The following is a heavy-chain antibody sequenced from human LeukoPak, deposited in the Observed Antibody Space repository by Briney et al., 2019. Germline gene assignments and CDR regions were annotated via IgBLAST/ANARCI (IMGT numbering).Heavy chain of an antibody. V-gene: IGHV2-5*02. Sequence: SGPTLVKPTQTLTLTCTFSGYSLSTSGVGVGWIRQPPGKALEWLALIYWDDDKRYSPSLKSRLTITKDTSKNQVVLTMTNMDPVDTATYYCAHGRGGWLQFLNFDNWGQGTLVTVSS. D-gene: IGHD5-24*01. CDR2: IYWDDDK. CDR1: GYSLSTSGVG. J-gene: IGHJ4*02. CDR3: AHGRGGWLQFLNFDN.